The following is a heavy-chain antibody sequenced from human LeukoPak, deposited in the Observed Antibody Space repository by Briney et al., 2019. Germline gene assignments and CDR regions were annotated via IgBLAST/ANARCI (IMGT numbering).Heavy chain of an antibody. CDR2: ISYDGSDK. D-gene: IGHD6-13*01. V-gene: IGHV3-30-3*01. Sequence: GRSLRLSCAASGFTFSNYAMDWVRQAPGKGQEWVAVISYDGSDKYYADSVKGRFTISRDNSKDTVYLQMNSLRAEDTALYYCARGIAAGASLPFDYWGQGTLVTVSS. CDR3: ARGIAAGASLPFDY. J-gene: IGHJ4*02. CDR1: GFTFSNYA.